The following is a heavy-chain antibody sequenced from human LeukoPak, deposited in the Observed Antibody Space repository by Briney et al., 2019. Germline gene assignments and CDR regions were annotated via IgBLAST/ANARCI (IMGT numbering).Heavy chain of an antibody. CDR3: ARDLAQGGGLRYFDWLTRAGGDY. CDR2: ISGSGGST. CDR1: GFTFSSYG. J-gene: IGHJ4*02. D-gene: IGHD3-9*01. Sequence: GGSLRLSCAASGFTFSSYGMSWVRQAPGKGLEWVSAISGSGGSTYSADSVKGRFTISGDNSKNTLYLQMNSLRAEDTAVYYCARDLAQGGGLRYFDWLTRAGGDYWGQGTLVTVSS. V-gene: IGHV3-23*01.